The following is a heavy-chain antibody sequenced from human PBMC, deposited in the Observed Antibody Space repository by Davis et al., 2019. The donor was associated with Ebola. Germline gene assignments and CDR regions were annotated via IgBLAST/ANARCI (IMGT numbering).Heavy chain of an antibody. Sequence: GESLKISCAASGFTVSSNYMSWVRQAPGKGLEWVSVIYSGGSTYYADSVKGRFTISRDNSKNTLYLQMNSLRAEDTAVYYCARRGELLRGNWFDPWGQGTLVTVSS. CDR2: IYSGGST. V-gene: IGHV3-53*01. CDR3: ARRGELLRGNWFDP. D-gene: IGHD1-26*01. CDR1: GFTVSSNY. J-gene: IGHJ5*02.